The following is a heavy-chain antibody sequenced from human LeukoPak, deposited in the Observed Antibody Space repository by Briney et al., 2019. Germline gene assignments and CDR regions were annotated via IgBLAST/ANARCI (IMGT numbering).Heavy chain of an antibody. D-gene: IGHD6-25*01. V-gene: IGHV1-46*01. CDR3: ARSGAGYPFDY. J-gene: IGHJ4*02. CDR1: GYTFTSYY. CDR2: INPSGGST. Sequence: ASVKVSCKASGYTFTSYYMHWVRQAPGQGLEWMGIINPSGGSTSYAQKFQGRVTMTTDTSTSTAYMELRSLRSDDTAVYYCARSGAGYPFDYWGQGTLVSVSS.